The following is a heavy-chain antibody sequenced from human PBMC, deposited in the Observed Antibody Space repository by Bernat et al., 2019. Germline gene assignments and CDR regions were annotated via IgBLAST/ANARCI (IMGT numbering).Heavy chain of an antibody. J-gene: IGHJ3*02. D-gene: IGHD3-10*01. V-gene: IGHV4-39*01. CDR1: GGSISSSSYY. CDR2: IYYSGST. Sequence: QLQLQESGPGLVKPSETLSLTCTVSGGSISSSSYYWGWIRQPPGKGLEWIGSIYYSGSTYYNPSLKSRVTISVDTSKNQFSLKLSSVTAADTAVYYCVLVRGVISFDIWGQGTMVTVSS. CDR3: VLVRGVISFDI.